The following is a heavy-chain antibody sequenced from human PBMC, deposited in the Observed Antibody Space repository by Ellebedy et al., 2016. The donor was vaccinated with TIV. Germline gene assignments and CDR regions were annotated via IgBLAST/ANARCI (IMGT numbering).Heavy chain of an antibody. V-gene: IGHV3-66*01. CDR1: GFDVSRNY. Sequence: GESLKISCAATGFDVSRNYMSWVRQAPGKGLEWVSMIYSGGDMFYADSVRGRFTISRDNSKNMVYLQMNSLRTEDTAIYYCTQNGGGGSGTPDYWGQGTLVTVSS. CDR2: IYSGGDM. CDR3: TQNGGGGSGTPDY. D-gene: IGHD1-26*01. J-gene: IGHJ4*02.